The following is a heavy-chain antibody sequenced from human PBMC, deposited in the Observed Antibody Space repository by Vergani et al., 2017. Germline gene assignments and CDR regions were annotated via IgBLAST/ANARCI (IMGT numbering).Heavy chain of an antibody. CDR3: ARDKNGSGSSD. V-gene: IGHV4-39*07. CDR1: GGSISSSSYY. J-gene: IGHJ4*02. Sequence: QLQLQESGPGLVKPSETLSLTCTVSGGSISSSSYYWGWIRQPPGKGLEWIGSIYYSGSTNYNPSLKSRVTISVDTSKNQFSLKLSSVTAADTAVYYCARDKNGSGSSDWGQGTLVTVSS. D-gene: IGHD3-10*01. CDR2: IYYSGST.